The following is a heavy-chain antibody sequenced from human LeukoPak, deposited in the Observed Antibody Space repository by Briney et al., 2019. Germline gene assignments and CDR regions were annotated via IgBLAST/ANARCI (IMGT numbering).Heavy chain of an antibody. CDR3: ARGHSYGYDSYYYYMDV. CDR1: GYSISSGYY. CDR2: IYHSGST. Sequence: SETLSLTCTVSGYSISSGYYWGWIRQPPGKRLEWIGSIYHSGSTYYNPSLKSRVTISVDTSKNQFSLKLSSVTAADTAVYYCARGHSYGYDSYYYYMDVWGKGTTVTISS. J-gene: IGHJ6*03. D-gene: IGHD5-18*01. V-gene: IGHV4-38-2*02.